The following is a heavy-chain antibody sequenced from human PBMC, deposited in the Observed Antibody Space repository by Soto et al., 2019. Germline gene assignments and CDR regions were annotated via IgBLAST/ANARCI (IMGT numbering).Heavy chain of an antibody. CDR2: INHSGST. Sequence: PSETLSLTCAVYGGSFSGYYWSWIRQPPGKGLEWIGEINHSGSTNYNPSLKSRVTISVDTSKNQFSLKLSSVTAADTAVYYCAAVTGSSYFDYWGQGTLVTVSS. CDR1: GGSFSGYY. J-gene: IGHJ4*02. CDR3: AAVTGSSYFDY. D-gene: IGHD1-20*01. V-gene: IGHV4-34*01.